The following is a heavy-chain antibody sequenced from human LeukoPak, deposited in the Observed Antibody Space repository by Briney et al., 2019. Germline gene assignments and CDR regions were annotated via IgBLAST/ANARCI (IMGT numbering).Heavy chain of an antibody. CDR3: ASGSYVGDAFDI. V-gene: IGHV1-2*04. CDR2: INPNSGGT. D-gene: IGHD1-26*01. CDR1: GFIFSRHS. Sequence: VASVNVSCKASGFIFSRHSFNWVRQAPGQGLEWMGWINPNSGGTNYAQKFQGWVTMTRDTSISTAYMELSRLRSDDTAVYYCASGSYVGDAFDIWGQGTMVTVSS. J-gene: IGHJ3*02.